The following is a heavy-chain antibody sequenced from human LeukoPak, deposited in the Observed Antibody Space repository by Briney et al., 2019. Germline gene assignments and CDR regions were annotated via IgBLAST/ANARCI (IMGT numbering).Heavy chain of an antibody. V-gene: IGHV3-74*01. J-gene: IGHJ3*02. CDR3: VRGQEVWELLPDDGFDM. CDR2: INPDSSAT. Sequence: PGGSLRLSCAASGFSFSTYWLHWVRQTPGKGLMWVSRINPDSSATSYADSVKGRFTISRDNAENTLYLRMNSLRREDTAVYYCVRGQEVWELLPDDGFDMWGQGTKVTV. CDR1: GFSFSTYW. D-gene: IGHD1-26*01.